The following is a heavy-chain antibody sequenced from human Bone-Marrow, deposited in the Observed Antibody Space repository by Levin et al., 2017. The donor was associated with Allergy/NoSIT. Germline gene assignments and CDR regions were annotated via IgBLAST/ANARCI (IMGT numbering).Heavy chain of an antibody. J-gene: IGHJ2*01. CDR1: GFTFNSYA. CDR3: AGTAYCSGGSCSSGDTGDFDL. CDR2: ISGSGDST. Sequence: SCAASGFTFNSYAMSWVRQAPGKGLEWVSSISGSGDSTYYADSVKGRFTISRDNSKSTLYLQMNNLRVEDAAIYFCAGTAYCSGGSCSSGDTGDFDLWGRGTLLSVSS. D-gene: IGHD2-15*01. V-gene: IGHV3-23*01.